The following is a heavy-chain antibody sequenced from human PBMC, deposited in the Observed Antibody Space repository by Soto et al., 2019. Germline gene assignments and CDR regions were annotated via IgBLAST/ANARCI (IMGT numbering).Heavy chain of an antibody. CDR1: GGTFSSYA. J-gene: IGHJ1*01. CDR3: AKCGYDSSGRLLRYFQH. Sequence: GASVKVSCKASGGTFSSYAISWVRQAPGQGLEWMGGIIPIFGTANYAQKFQGRVTITADNSNNTLYLQMSSLRAEDTAVYYCAKCGYDSSGRLLRYFQHWGQGTLVTVSS. CDR2: IIPIFGTA. V-gene: IGHV1-69*06. D-gene: IGHD3-22*01.